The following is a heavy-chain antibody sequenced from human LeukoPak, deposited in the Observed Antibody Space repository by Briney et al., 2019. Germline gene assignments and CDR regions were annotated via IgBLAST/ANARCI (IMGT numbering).Heavy chain of an antibody. Sequence: SETLSLTCSVSGASISDSFWSWIRQPAGKGLEWIGHIYIAASTNYNPSLKRRLTLSLDTSKNQLSLRLASMTAADTAVYYCARFSGVEGIPSAFNWFDPWGQGSLVTVSS. CDR3: ARFSGVEGIPSAFNWFDP. CDR2: IYIAAST. D-gene: IGHD2-8*01. CDR1: GASISDSF. V-gene: IGHV4-4*07. J-gene: IGHJ5*02.